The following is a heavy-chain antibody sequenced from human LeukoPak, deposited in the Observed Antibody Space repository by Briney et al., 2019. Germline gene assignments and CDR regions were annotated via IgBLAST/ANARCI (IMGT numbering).Heavy chain of an antibody. Sequence: GGSLRLSCAASGFIVGSNYMSWVRQAPGKGLEWVSVIYSGGTTFYADSVKGRVTISRDNSKNTLYLQMNSLRAEDTAVYYCAGVDSGYDFFDYWGQGTLVTVPS. D-gene: IGHD5-12*01. CDR1: GFIVGSNY. J-gene: IGHJ4*02. CDR2: IYSGGTT. CDR3: AGVDSGYDFFDY. V-gene: IGHV3-66*01.